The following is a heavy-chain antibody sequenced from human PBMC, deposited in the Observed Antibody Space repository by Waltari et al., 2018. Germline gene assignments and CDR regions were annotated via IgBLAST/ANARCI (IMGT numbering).Heavy chain of an antibody. J-gene: IGHJ3*02. Sequence: EVQLVETGGGLIQPGGSLRLSCAAACFTGVSNFMGWARQAPGKGLEWVSVIHSGGSTYYADSVKGRFTIFRDSSKNTLYLQMNTLRAEDTAMYYCAGGPSYYDSSTFAFDMWGQGTMVTVSS. CDR2: IHSGGST. D-gene: IGHD3-22*01. CDR1: CFTGVSNF. V-gene: IGHV3-53*02. CDR3: AGGPSYYDSSTFAFDM.